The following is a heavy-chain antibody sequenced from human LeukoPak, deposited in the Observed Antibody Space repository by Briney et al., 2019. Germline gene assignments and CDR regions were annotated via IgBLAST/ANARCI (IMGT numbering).Heavy chain of an antibody. V-gene: IGHV4-61*02. D-gene: IGHD6-13*01. J-gene: IGHJ4*02. CDR3: AGTLSSSWSYGY. CDR1: GGSISSGSYY. Sequence: SETLSLTCTVSGGSISSGSYYWSWIRQPAGKGLEWIGRIYTSGRTNYNPSLKSRVTISLDTPKNQISLKLSSVTAADTAVYYCAGTLSSSWSYGYWGQGTLVTVSS. CDR2: IYTSGRT.